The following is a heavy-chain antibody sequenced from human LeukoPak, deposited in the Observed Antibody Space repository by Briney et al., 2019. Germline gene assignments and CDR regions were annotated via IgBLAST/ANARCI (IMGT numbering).Heavy chain of an antibody. Sequence: GGSLRLSCAASGFTFSSYGMHWVRQAPGKGLEWVAVISYDGSNKYYADSVKGRFTISRDNSKNTLYLQMNSLRAEDTAVYYCAKDRLYYYGSGSSFDYWGQGTLVTVSS. J-gene: IGHJ4*02. CDR3: AKDRLYYYGSGSSFDY. D-gene: IGHD3-10*01. CDR1: GFTFSSYG. CDR2: ISYDGSNK. V-gene: IGHV3-30*18.